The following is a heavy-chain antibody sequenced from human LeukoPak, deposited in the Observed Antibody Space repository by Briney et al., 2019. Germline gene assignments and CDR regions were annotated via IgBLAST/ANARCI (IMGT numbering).Heavy chain of an antibody. Sequence: GSLRLSCAXSGFTFXSYAMSWVRQAPGKGLEWVSAISGSGGSTYYADSVKGRFTISRDNSKNTLYLQMNSLRAEDTAVYYCAKSAYYYDSSGYLYWGQGTLVTVSS. J-gene: IGHJ4*02. CDR2: ISGSGGST. CDR1: GFTFXSYA. D-gene: IGHD3-22*01. V-gene: IGHV3-23*01. CDR3: AKSAYYYDSSGYLY.